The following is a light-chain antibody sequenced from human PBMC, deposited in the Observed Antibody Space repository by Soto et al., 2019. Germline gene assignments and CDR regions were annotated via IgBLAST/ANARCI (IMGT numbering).Light chain of an antibody. J-gene: IGKJ4*01. Sequence: EIVLTQAPGTLSLSPGERVTLSCGASQSVSSYLAWYQQHPGLAPRLLICDASTRATGVPDRFSASGSGTEFTLTISRLGPEDFAVYYCQQYGTSPTFGGGTKVEIK. CDR1: QSVSSY. V-gene: IGKV3D-20*01. CDR2: DAS. CDR3: QQYGTSPT.